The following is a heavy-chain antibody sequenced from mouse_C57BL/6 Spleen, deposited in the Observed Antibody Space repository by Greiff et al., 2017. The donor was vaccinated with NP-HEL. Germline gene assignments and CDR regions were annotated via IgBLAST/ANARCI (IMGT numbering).Heavy chain of an antibody. CDR3: ASHYYAMDY. Sequence: EVQLQESGPELVKPGASVKMSCKASGYTFTDYNMHWVKQSHGKSLEWIGYINPNNGGTSYNQKFKGKATLTVNKSSSTAYMELRSLTSEDSAVYYCASHYYAMDYWGQGTSVTVSS. CDR1: GYTFTDYN. CDR2: INPNNGGT. J-gene: IGHJ4*01. V-gene: IGHV1-22*01.